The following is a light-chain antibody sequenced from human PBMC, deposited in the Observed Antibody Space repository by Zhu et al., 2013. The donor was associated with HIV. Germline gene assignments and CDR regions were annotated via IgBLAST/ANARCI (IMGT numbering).Light chain of an antibody. CDR2: DAY. J-gene: IGKJ5*01. V-gene: IGKV3-20*01. CDR3: QEYEDSPIT. Sequence: EIVLTQSPVTLSLSPGERATLSCRASQSVIIGYLGWYQQKPGQAPRLLIFDAYTRATGIPGRFSGSGSGTEFTLTITRLEPEDFAIYYCQEYEDSPITFGQGTRLEMK. CDR1: QSVIIGY.